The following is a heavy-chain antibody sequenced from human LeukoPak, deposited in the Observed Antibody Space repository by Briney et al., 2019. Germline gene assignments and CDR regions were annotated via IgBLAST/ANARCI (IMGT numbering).Heavy chain of an antibody. CDR2: ISYDGSDK. J-gene: IGHJ4*02. CDR1: GFAFSSYG. CDR3: AKDGLRTVAIDY. Sequence: GGSLRLSCAASGFAFSSYGMHWVRQAPGKGLEWVAVISYDGSDKYYADSVKGRFTISRDNSKNTLYLQMNSLRAEDTAVYHCAKDGLRTVAIDYWGQGTLVTVS. D-gene: IGHD5-12*01. V-gene: IGHV3-30*18.